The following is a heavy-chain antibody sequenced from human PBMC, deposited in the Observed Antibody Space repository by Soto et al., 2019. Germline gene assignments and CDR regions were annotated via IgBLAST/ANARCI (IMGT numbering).Heavy chain of an antibody. CDR1: GYTFTSYA. Sequence: QVQLVQSGAEAKKPGASVKVSCKASGYTFTSYAMHWVRQAPGQRLEWMGWINAGNGNTKYSQKFQGRVTITRDTSSSTAYMELSSLRSEDTAVYYCARDMGFGLSDYWGQGTLVTVSS. V-gene: IGHV1-3*01. J-gene: IGHJ4*02. CDR3: ARDMGFGLSDY. CDR2: INAGNGNT. D-gene: IGHD3-10*01.